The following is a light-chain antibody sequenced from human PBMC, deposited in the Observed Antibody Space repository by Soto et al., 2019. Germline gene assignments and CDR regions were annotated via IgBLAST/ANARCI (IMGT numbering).Light chain of an antibody. CDR2: GND. J-gene: IGLJ1*01. Sequence: QSVLTRPPSVSGTPGQRVIISCSVSSSNIGSNTANWYQQLPGMAPRLLIHGNDQRPSGVPDRFSGSKSGTSASLAISGLQSDDEADYYCAAWDDSLIGYYVFGTGTKV. CDR3: AAWDDSLIGYYV. V-gene: IGLV1-44*01. CDR1: SSNIGSNT.